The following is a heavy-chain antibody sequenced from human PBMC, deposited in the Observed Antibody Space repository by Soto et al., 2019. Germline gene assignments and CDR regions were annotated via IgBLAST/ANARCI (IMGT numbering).Heavy chain of an antibody. J-gene: IGHJ4*02. D-gene: IGHD3-22*01. Sequence: PGGALRLSCADSGFTFSNAWMSWVRQAPGKGLEWVGRIKSKTDGGTTDYAAPVKGRFTISRDDSKNTLYLQMNSLKTEDTAVYYCTTDLDSSGYVDYWGQGTLVTVSS. V-gene: IGHV3-15*01. CDR3: TTDLDSSGYVDY. CDR1: GFTFSNAW. CDR2: IKSKTDGGTT.